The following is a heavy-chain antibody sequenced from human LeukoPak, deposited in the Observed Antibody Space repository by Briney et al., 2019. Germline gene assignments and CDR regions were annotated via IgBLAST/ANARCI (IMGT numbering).Heavy chain of an antibody. CDR2: IWYDGSNK. V-gene: IGHV3-33*01. CDR3: ARDRQWLVYGMDV. CDR1: GFTFSSYG. J-gene: IGHJ6*02. Sequence: GRSLRLSCEASGFTFSSYGMHWVRQAPGKGLEWVAVIWYDGSNKYYADSVKGRFTISRDNSKNTLYLQMNSLRAEDTAVYYYARDRQWLVYGMDVWGQGTTVTVSS. D-gene: IGHD6-19*01.